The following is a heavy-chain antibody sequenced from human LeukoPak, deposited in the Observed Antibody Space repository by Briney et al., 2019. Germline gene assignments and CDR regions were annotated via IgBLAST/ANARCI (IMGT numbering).Heavy chain of an antibody. V-gene: IGHV1-18*04. CDR3: ARLGEGIYGSGSSSWYFDY. Sequence: GASVKVSCKASGYTFTSYGISWVRQAPGQGLEWMGWFSAYNGNTNYAQKLQGRVTMTTDTSTSTAYMELRSLRSDDTAVYYCARLGEGIYGSGSSSWYFDYWGQGTLVTVSS. D-gene: IGHD3-10*01. CDR1: GYTFTSYG. J-gene: IGHJ4*02. CDR2: FSAYNGNT.